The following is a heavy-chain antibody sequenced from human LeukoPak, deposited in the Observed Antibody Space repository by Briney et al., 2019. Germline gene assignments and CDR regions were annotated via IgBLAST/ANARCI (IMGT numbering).Heavy chain of an antibody. J-gene: IGHJ5*02. CDR2: ISHRRST. D-gene: IGHD4-17*01. CDR1: GESFNGYY. Sequence: SETLSLTCAVYGESFNGYYWSWIRQPPGKGLECIGEISHRRSTNYNPSLKSRVTISVDTSKNQFSLKLSSVTAADTAVYYCARGEYGNQRSNTWFDPWGQGTLVTVSS. CDR3: ARGEYGNQRSNTWFDP. V-gene: IGHV4-34*01.